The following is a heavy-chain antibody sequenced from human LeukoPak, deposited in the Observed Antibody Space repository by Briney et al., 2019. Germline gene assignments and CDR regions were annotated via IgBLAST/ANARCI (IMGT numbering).Heavy chain of an antibody. Sequence: LRLPCGDCGVTVNSVDMGGRRHTQEKGLEWVSVIYSGGSTYYADSVKGRFTVSRDNSKNTLYLQMNSLRAEDTAVYYCARGGNYYDSSGYTRNLDYWGQGTLVTVSS. CDR3: ARGGNYYDSSGYTRNLDY. CDR1: GVTVNSVD. V-gene: IGHV3-66*01. J-gene: IGHJ4*02. CDR2: IYSGGST. D-gene: IGHD3-22*01.